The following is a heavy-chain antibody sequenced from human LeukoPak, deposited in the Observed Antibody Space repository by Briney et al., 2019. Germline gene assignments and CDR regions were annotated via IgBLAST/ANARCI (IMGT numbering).Heavy chain of an antibody. V-gene: IGHV1-69*13. CDR3: ARSLITMIVVVTLRAFDI. Sequence: SVKVSCKASGGTFSSYAISWVRQAPGQGLEWMGGIIPIFGTANYAQKFQGRVTITADESTSTACMELSSLRSEDTAVYYCARSLITMIVVVTLRAFDIWGQGTMVTVSS. CDR2: IIPIFGTA. CDR1: GGTFSSYA. D-gene: IGHD3-22*01. J-gene: IGHJ3*02.